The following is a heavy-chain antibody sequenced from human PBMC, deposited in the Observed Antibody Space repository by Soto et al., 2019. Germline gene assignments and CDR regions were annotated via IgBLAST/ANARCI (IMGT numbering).Heavy chain of an antibody. CDR3: ARGLRWGVFDY. V-gene: IGHV3-74*01. D-gene: IGHD4-17*01. J-gene: IGHJ4*02. CDR2: IHSNGNTT. Sequence: GGSLRLSCAASGFTFSAYWMHWVRQAPGKGLVWVSRIHSNGNTTTYADSVKGRFTISRDNAKNTLYLQMNSLRAEDTAAYYCARGLRWGVFDYWGQGTLVTVSS. CDR1: GFTFSAYW.